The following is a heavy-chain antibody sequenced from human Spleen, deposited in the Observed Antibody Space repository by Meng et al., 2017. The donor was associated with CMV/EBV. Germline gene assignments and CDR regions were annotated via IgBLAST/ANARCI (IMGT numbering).Heavy chain of an antibody. Sequence: SCASVSSGRYYWSCIRQPPGKGLEWIGYVYYGGRTTYNPSLKSRVTLSIDTSRNHFSLKMNSVTAADTAIYYCASTPGGNRDWYFDLWGPGTLVTVSS. D-gene: IGHD1/OR15-1a*01. CDR2: VYYGGRT. J-gene: IGHJ2*01. CDR1: CASVSSGRYY. CDR3: ASTPGGNRDWYFDL. V-gene: IGHV4-61*03.